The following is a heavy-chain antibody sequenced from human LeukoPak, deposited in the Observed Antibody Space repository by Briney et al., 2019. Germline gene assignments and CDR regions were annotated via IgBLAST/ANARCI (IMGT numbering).Heavy chain of an antibody. Sequence: GSLRLSCAASGFTFDDYGMSWVRQAPGKGLEWISGVSDSGGMTNYADSVKGRFTISRDNSKNTLYLQMSSLRAEDTAIYYCATRGRDREFDYWGQGTLVTVSS. J-gene: IGHJ4*02. CDR1: GFTFDDYG. CDR3: ATRGRDREFDY. CDR2: VSDSGGMT. D-gene: IGHD1-26*01. V-gene: IGHV3-23*01.